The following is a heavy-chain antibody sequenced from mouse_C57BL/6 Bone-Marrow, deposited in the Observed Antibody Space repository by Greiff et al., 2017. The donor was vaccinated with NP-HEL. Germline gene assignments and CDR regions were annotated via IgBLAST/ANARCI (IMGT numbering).Heavy chain of an antibody. CDR2: IYPYNGVS. V-gene: IGHV1-31*01. CDR1: GYSFTGYY. CDR3: ATNYYGTSSWYFDV. J-gene: IGHJ1*03. Sequence: VHVKQSGPELVKPGASVKISCKASGYSFTGYYMHWVKQSHGNILDWIGYIYPYNGVSSYNQKFKGKATLTVDKSSSTAYMELRSLTSEDSAVYYCATNYYGTSSWYFDVWGTGTTVTVSS. D-gene: IGHD1-1*01.